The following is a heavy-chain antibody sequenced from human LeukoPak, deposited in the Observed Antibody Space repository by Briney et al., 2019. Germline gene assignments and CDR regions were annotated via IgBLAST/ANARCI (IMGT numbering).Heavy chain of an antibody. V-gene: IGHV1-18*01. CDR3: AKVGGISWSNDAFDF. CDR1: GYSLSNYG. CDR2: IHGKNGNA. J-gene: IGHJ3*01. Sequence: ASVTVSCKASGYSLSNYGLSWVRQAPGQGLEWMGWIHGKNGNANYVQKLQGRVTMTTDTSTNTAYMELRSLRSDDTAVYYCAKVGGISWSNDAFDFWGQGTMVTASA. D-gene: IGHD3-16*01.